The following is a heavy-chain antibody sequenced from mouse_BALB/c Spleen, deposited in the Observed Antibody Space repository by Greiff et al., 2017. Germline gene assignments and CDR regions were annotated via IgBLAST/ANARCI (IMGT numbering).Heavy chain of an antibody. CDR2: IDPANGNT. D-gene: IGHD1-1*01. J-gene: IGHJ1*01. CDR3: ARVYGSSYGYFDV. Sequence: VQLQQSGAELVKPGASVKLSCTASGFNIKDTYMHWVKQRPEQGLEWIGRIDPANGNTKYDPKFQGKATITADTSSNTAYLQLSSLTSEDTAVYYCARVYGSSYGYFDVWGAGTTVTVSS. CDR1: GFNIKDTY. V-gene: IGHV14-3*02.